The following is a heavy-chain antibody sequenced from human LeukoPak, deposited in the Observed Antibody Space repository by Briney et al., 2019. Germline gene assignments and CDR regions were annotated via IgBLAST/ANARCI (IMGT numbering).Heavy chain of an antibody. Sequence: SETLTFTCAVYGVSFSGYYWSWLRQPPGKGLEWLGEINHSGSTNYNSSLKSRVTISVDTSKNQFSLKLSSVTAADTAVYYCARRRTYYDFWSGYYPFDYWGQGTLVTVSS. J-gene: IGHJ4*02. CDR1: GVSFSGYY. D-gene: IGHD3-3*01. CDR3: ARRRTYYDFWSGYYPFDY. CDR2: INHSGST. V-gene: IGHV4-34*01.